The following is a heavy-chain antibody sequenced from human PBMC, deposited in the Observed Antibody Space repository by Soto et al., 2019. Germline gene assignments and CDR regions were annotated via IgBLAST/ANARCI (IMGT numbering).Heavy chain of an antibody. V-gene: IGHV1-46*01. D-gene: IGHD6-13*01. Sequence: ASVKVSCKASGYTFTSYYMHWVRQAPGQGLEWMGIINPSGGSTSYAQKFQGRVTMTRDTSTSTVYMELSSLRSEDTAVYYCARARPGYSSSWYLSFDFAYWGRGTLVTVSS. CDR1: GYTFTSYY. CDR2: INPSGGST. CDR3: ARARPGYSSSWYLSFDFAY. J-gene: IGHJ4*02.